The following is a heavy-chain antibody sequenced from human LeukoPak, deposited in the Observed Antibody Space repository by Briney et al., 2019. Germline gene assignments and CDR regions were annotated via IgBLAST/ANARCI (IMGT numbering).Heavy chain of an antibody. D-gene: IGHD4-17*01. J-gene: IGHJ3*01. Sequence: SETLSLTCNVSGGSISSYYWTWIRQPPGKGLEWIGNIYYSGSTNYNPSLKSRVTISLDTSKYQFSLQLNSVTAADSAVYYCARDNDFGDAFDFWGQGTMASVSS. V-gene: IGHV4-59*01. CDR3: ARDNDFGDAFDF. CDR1: GGSISSYY. CDR2: IYYSGST.